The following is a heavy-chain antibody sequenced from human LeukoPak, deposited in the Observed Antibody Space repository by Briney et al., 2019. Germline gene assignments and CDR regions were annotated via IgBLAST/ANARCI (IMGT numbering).Heavy chain of an antibody. Sequence: SETLSLTCTVSGGSMSSGNYYWGWIRQPPGKGLEWIGSIYYSGSTYCNPSLKSRVTISLDTSKNQFSLKLRSVTAADTAVYYCARKHSTWTTRGYFAYWGQGTLVTVSS. CDR1: GGSMSSGNYY. D-gene: IGHD6-13*01. V-gene: IGHV4-39*01. CDR3: ARKHSTWTTRGYFAY. J-gene: IGHJ4*02. CDR2: IYYSGST.